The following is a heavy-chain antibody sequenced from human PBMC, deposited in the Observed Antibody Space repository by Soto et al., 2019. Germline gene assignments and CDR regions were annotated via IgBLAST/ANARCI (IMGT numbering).Heavy chain of an antibody. D-gene: IGHD4-17*01. CDR2: IIPIFGTA. V-gene: IGHV1-69*13. J-gene: IGHJ5*02. Sequence: SVKVSCKASGGTFSSYAISWVRQAPGQGLGWMGGIIPIFGTANYAQKFQGRVTITADESTSTAYMELSSLRSEDTAVYYCARVGDYDYGDYPSYNWFDPWGQGTLVTVSS. CDR1: GGTFSSYA. CDR3: ARVGDYDYGDYPSYNWFDP.